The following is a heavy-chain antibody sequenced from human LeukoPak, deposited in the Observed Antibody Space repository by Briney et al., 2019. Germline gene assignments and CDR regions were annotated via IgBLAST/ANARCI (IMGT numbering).Heavy chain of an antibody. J-gene: IGHJ5*02. CDR2: IKNKADGGTA. CDR3: STEGLAYCDGDCYS. Sequence: GGSLRLSCAASGFTFSNAWMTWVRQAPGKGLEWVGRIKNKADGGTAHYAVPVKGRFTISRDDSKNTLYLQMNRLETEDTAVYYCSTEGLAYCDGDCYSWGQGTLVTVSS. CDR1: GFTFSNAW. V-gene: IGHV3-15*01. D-gene: IGHD2-21*02.